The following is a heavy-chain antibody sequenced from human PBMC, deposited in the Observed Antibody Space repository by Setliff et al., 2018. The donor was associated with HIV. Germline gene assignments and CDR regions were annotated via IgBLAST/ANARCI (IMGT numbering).Heavy chain of an antibody. Sequence: PGGSLRLSCAASGFTFSSYSMNWVRQAPGKGLEWVSYISSSSNTIYYADSVKGRFTISRDNAKNSLYLQMNSLRAEDTAVYYCATDRGTYWGQGTLVTVSS. J-gene: IGHJ4*02. CDR2: ISSSSNTI. CDR3: ATDRGTY. V-gene: IGHV3-48*01. CDR1: GFTFSSYS. D-gene: IGHD1-7*01.